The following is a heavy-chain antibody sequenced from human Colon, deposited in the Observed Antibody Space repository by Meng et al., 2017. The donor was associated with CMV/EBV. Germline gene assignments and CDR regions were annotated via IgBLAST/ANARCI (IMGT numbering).Heavy chain of an antibody. CDR2: IGTAGDT. D-gene: IGHD5-18*01. CDR3: ARVQYSYGFDY. V-gene: IGHV3-13*03. Sequence: ACGFTFSSYDMRWVRQGTGKGLEWGSPIGTAGDTHYPDSVKGQFTISRENAKNSLYLQMNTLRAGDTAVYYCARVQYSYGFDYWGQGTLVTVSS. CDR1: GFTFSSYD. J-gene: IGHJ4*02.